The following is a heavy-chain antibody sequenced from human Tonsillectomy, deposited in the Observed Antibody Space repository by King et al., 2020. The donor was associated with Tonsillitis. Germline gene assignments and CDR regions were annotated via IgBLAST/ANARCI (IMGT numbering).Heavy chain of an antibody. CDR3: ARDVGVPAANLPYYYYYMDV. CDR1: GGSISSYY. D-gene: IGHD2-2*01. CDR2: ISTSGST. J-gene: IGHJ6*03. Sequence: QLQESGPGLVKPSETLSLICTVSGGSISSYYWSWIRQPAGKGLEWIGRISTSGSTNCNSSLKSRVTMSVDTSKNQFSLNLSSVTAADTAVYYCARDVGVPAANLPYYYYYMDVWGKGTTVTVSS. V-gene: IGHV4-4*07.